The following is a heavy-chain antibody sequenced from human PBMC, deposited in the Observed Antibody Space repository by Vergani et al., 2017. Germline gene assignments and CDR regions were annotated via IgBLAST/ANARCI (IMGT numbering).Heavy chain of an antibody. CDR1: GFTFSSYG. Sequence: QVQLVESGGGVVQPGRSLRLSCAASGFTFSSYGMHWVRQAPGKGLEWVAVIWYDGSNKYYADSVKGRFTISRDNSKNTLYLQMNSLRAEDTAVYYCARDSRSGYGPLYYYYYGMDVWGQGTTVTVSS. CDR2: IWYDGSNK. V-gene: IGHV3-33*01. J-gene: IGHJ6*02. D-gene: IGHD5-18*01. CDR3: ARDSRSGYGPLYYYYYGMDV.